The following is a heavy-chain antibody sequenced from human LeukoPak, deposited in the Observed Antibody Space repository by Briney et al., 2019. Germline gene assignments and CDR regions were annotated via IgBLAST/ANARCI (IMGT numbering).Heavy chain of an antibody. Sequence: PSETLSLTCTVSGGSMNNYYWSWIRQSAGKGLEWIGQVYSSGHTNYTPSLKSRVTMSVDTSKNQFSLSLSSLTAADTAVYYCARRTWGSDFDYWGQGTPATVSS. V-gene: IGHV4-4*07. J-gene: IGHJ4*02. D-gene: IGHD7-27*01. CDR1: GGSMNNYY. CDR3: ARRTWGSDFDY. CDR2: VYSSGHT.